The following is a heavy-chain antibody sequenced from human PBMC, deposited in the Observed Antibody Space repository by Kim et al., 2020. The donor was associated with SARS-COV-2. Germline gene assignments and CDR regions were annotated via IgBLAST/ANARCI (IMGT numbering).Heavy chain of an antibody. CDR1: GGSISSYY. D-gene: IGHD3-10*01. CDR2: IYYSGST. Sequence: SETLSPTCTVSGGSISSYYWSWIRQPPGKGLEWIGYIYYSGSTNYNPSLKSRVTISVDTSKNQFSLKLSSVTAADTAVYYCARRRWFGEYNWFDPWGQGT. J-gene: IGHJ5*02. CDR3: ARRRWFGEYNWFDP. V-gene: IGHV4-59*08.